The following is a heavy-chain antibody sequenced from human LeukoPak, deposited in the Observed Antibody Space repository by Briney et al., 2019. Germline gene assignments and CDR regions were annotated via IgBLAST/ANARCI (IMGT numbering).Heavy chain of an antibody. V-gene: IGHV4-38-2*02. Sequence: PSETLSLTCTVSDYSISSGFYWGWIRQPPGKGLEWIGSIYHSGSTYYNPSLKSRVTISVDTSKNQFSLKLSSVTAADTAVYYCARGSPLLLDKYYYDSSGYATGYMDVWGKGTTVTVSS. CDR3: ARGSPLLLDKYYYDSSGYATGYMDV. CDR1: DYSISSGFY. CDR2: IYHSGST. J-gene: IGHJ6*03. D-gene: IGHD3-22*01.